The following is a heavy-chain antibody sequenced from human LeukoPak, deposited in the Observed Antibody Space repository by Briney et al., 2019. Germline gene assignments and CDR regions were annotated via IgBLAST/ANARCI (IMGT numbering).Heavy chain of an antibody. V-gene: IGHV4-34*01. CDR2: INHSGST. CDR1: GGSFSGCY. J-gene: IGHJ6*02. Sequence: SETLSLTCAVYGGSFSGCYWSWIRQPPGKGLEWIGEINHSGSTNYNPSLKSRVTISVDTSKNQFSLKLSSVTAADTAVYYCARDSLGYCSSTSCYGYYYYYGMDVWGQGTTVTVSS. D-gene: IGHD2-2*01. CDR3: ARDSLGYCSSTSCYGYYYYYGMDV.